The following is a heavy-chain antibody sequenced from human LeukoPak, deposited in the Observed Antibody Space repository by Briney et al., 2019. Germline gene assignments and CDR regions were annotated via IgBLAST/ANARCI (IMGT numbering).Heavy chain of an antibody. V-gene: IGHV3-23*01. J-gene: IGHJ6*03. Sequence: GGSLRLSCAASGFTFSSYAITWVRQAPGKGLEWVSSIRSAGDSTFYADSVKGRFTISRDNSKNTVYLLMNSLRTEDTAVYYCGRSRRINASLYYYMDVWGKGTTVTVSS. CDR2: IRSAGDST. CDR1: GFTFSSYA. D-gene: IGHD2-15*01. CDR3: GRSRRINASLYYYMDV.